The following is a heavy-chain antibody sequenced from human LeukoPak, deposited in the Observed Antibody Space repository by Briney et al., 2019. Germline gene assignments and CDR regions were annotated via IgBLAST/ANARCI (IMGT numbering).Heavy chain of an antibody. CDR1: GFTFSSYW. V-gene: IGHV3-74*01. Sequence: GGSLRLSCAASGFTFSSYWMHWVRQVPGKGLVWVSRINSEGETTQYADSVKGRFIISRDNAKNTLYLQMNSLSAGDTAVYYCARERARLLEWVDYWGQGTLVSVSS. D-gene: IGHD3-3*01. CDR3: ARERARLLEWVDY. J-gene: IGHJ4*02. CDR2: INSEGETT.